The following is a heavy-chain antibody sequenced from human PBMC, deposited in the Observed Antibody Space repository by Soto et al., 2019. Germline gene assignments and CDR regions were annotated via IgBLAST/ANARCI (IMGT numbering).Heavy chain of an antibody. CDR2: IDPSDSQT. V-gene: IGHV5-10-1*01. CDR1: GYSFACYW. CDR3: ARQIYDSDTGPNFQYYFDS. Sequence: GERLNISCKGSGYSFACYWITCVLHKRGKGLELMGRIDPSDSQTYYSPSFRGHVTISATKSITTVFLQWSSLRASDTAMYYCARQIYDSDTGPNFQYYFDSWGQGTPVTVSS. J-gene: IGHJ4*02. D-gene: IGHD3-22*01.